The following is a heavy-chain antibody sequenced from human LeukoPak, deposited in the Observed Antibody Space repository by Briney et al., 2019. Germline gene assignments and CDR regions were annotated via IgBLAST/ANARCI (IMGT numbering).Heavy chain of an antibody. CDR1: GFTFSSYA. Sequence: PGGSLRLSCAASGFTFSSYAMSWVRQAPGKGLEWASAISGSGGSTYYADSVKGRFTISRDNSKNTLYLQMNSLRAEDTAVYYCARDRTQGSWNYLSGYFDYWGQGTLVTVSS. CDR3: ARDRTQGSWNYLSGYFDY. J-gene: IGHJ4*02. D-gene: IGHD1-7*01. V-gene: IGHV3-23*01. CDR2: ISGSGGST.